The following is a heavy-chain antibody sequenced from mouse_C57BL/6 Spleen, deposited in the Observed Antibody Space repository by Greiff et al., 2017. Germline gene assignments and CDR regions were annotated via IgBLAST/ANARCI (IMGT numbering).Heavy chain of an antibody. CDR3: RRRPGDAMDY. J-gene: IGHJ4*01. CDR1: GYTFTGYW. V-gene: IGHV1-9*01. CDR2: ILPGSGIT. Sequence: VQLQESGAELMKPGASVKLSCKATGYTFTGYWIEWVKQRPGHGLEWIGEILPGSGITKYNEKFKGKATITEDTSSNTVYMQLSSLTIEDSAIYYGRRRPGDAMDYWGQGTSVTVSS.